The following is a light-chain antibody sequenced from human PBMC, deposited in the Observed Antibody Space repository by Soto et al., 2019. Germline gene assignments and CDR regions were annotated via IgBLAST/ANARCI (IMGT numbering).Light chain of an antibody. CDR2: GAS. Sequence: EIVLTQSPVTLSLSPGETATLSCRASQNVSSNYFAWYQQRPGQAPRLLIYGASTRATGIPDRFSGSGSGTDFTLTISRLEPEDFAVFYCQQYGRRQYTFGQGTKLEIK. J-gene: IGKJ2*01. CDR1: QNVSSNY. CDR3: QQYGRRQYT. V-gene: IGKV3-20*01.